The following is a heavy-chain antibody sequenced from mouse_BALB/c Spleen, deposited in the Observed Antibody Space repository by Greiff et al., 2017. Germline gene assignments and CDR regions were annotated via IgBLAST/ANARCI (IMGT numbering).Heavy chain of an antibody. CDR2: ILPGSGST. J-gene: IGHJ3*01. V-gene: IGHV1-9*01. CDR3: ARMGLLRPWWFAY. D-gene: IGHD1-2*01. CDR1: GYTFSSYW. Sequence: QVQLKQSGAELMKPGASVKISCKATGYTFSSYWIEWVKQRPGHGLEWIGEILPGSGSTNYNEKFKGKATFTADTSSNTAYMQLSSLTSEDSAVYYCARMGLLRPWWFAYWGQGTLVTVSA.